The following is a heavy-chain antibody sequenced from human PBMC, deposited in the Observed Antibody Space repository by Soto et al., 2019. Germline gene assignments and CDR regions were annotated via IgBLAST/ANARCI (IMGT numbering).Heavy chain of an antibody. J-gene: IGHJ4*02. CDR3: VRAFDSSGYYYYY. CDR2: ISAYNGNT. D-gene: IGHD3-22*01. V-gene: IGHV1-18*01. CDR1: GYTFTSYG. Sequence: ASVKVSCKASGYTFTSYGISWVRQAPGQGLEWMGWISAYNGNTNYSQKLQGRVTMTRDTSTSTVYMELSSLRSEDTAVYYCVRAFDSSGYYYYYWGQGTLVTVSS.